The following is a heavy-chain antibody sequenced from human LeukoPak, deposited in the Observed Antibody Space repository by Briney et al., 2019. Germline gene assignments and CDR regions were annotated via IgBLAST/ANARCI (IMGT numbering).Heavy chain of an antibody. V-gene: IGHV4-61*02. J-gene: IGHJ4*02. D-gene: IGHD7-27*01. Sequence: PSETLSLTCTVSGGSISSGTYYWSWIRQPAGKGLEWIGRFYTSGSTIYNPSLKSRVTISVDTSKNQFSLKLSSVTAADTAVYYCARGPYAWGYIDYWGQGTLVTVSS. CDR2: FYTSGST. CDR3: ARGPYAWGYIDY. CDR1: GGSISSGTYY.